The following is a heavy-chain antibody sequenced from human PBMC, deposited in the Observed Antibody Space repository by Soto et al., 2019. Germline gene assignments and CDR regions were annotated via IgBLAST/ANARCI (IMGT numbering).Heavy chain of an antibody. CDR2: IYYSGST. D-gene: IGHD6-6*01. J-gene: IGHJ5*02. CDR3: ARQSLADSRSPGLNWFDP. CDR1: GGSISSYY. Sequence: PSETLSLTCTVSGGSISSYYWSWIRQPPGKGLEWIGYIYYSGSTNYNPSLKSRVTISVDTSKNQFSLKLSSVTAADTAVYYCARQSLADSRSPGLNWFDPWGQGSLVTV. V-gene: IGHV4-59*01.